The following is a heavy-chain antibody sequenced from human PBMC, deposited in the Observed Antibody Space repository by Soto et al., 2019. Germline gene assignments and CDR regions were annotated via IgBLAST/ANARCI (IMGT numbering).Heavy chain of an antibody. CDR3: ARDWWLEMATNPLDY. CDR1: GGTFSSYT. V-gene: IGHV1-69*08. J-gene: IGHJ4*02. CDR2: IIPILGIA. Sequence: QVQLVQSGAEVKKPGSSVKVSCKASGGTFSSYTISWVRQAPGQGLEWMGRIIPILGIANYAQKFQGRVTITADKSTSTAYMELSSLRSEDTTVYYCARDWWLEMATNPLDYWGQGTLVTVSS. D-gene: IGHD2-8*02.